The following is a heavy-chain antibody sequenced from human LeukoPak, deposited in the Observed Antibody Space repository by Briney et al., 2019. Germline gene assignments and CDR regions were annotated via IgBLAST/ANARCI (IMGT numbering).Heavy chain of an antibody. D-gene: IGHD3-3*01. V-gene: IGHV1-2*02. CDR3: ARGVVRTYYDFWSGKDAFDI. CDR2: INPNSGGT. CDR1: GYTFTGYY. Sequence: ASVKVSCKASGYTFTGYYMHWVRQAPGQGLEWMGWINPNSGGTNYAQKFQGRVTMTRDTSISTAYMELSRLRSDDTAVYYCARGVVRTYYDFWSGKDAFDIWGQGTMVTVSS. J-gene: IGHJ3*02.